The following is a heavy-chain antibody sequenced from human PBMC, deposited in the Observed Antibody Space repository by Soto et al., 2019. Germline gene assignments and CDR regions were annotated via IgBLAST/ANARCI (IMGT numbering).Heavy chain of an antibody. V-gene: IGHV1-18*01. D-gene: IGHD2-2*01. Sequence: QVQLVQSPSEVKKPGASVKVSCKASGYNFATYGISWVRQAPGQGLEWLAWITAYNDNTNYAEKFHGRVTLTTETSTNTAYMELRSLRFADTAVYYCARAPPVPAAVSGLDFWGKGTLVVVSS. J-gene: IGHJ4*02. CDR2: ITAYNDNT. CDR3: ARAPPVPAAVSGLDF. CDR1: GYNFATYG.